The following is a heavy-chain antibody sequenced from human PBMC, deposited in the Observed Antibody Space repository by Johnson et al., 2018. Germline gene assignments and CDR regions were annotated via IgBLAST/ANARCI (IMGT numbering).Heavy chain of an antibody. CDR1: GFTFSNYG. CDR2: ISYDGNNQ. V-gene: IGHV3-30*18. J-gene: IGHJ6*02. Sequence: QVQLVESGGGVVQPGRSLRLSCAASGFTFSNYGMHWVRQAPGKGLEWVAVISYDGNNQDYADSVKGRFTISRDTSKNTLYLQMISLGAEDTAVYYCAKDGKKTRNRVGIITGYYYGMDIWGQGTTVTVSS. D-gene: IGHD3-10*01. CDR3: AKDGKKTRNRVGIITGYYYGMDI.